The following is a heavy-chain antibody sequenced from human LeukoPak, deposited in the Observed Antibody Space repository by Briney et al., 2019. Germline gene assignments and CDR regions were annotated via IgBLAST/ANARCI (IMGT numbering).Heavy chain of an antibody. CDR2: IMPLFGTA. CDR3: ASGSLGDGYGVGDYYQYTDV. CDR1: GGTFNSYA. V-gene: IGHV1-69*05. D-gene: IGHD5-24*01. J-gene: IGHJ6*03. Sequence: SVKVSCKASGGTFNSYAISWVRQAPGQGLEWMGGIMPLFGTANYAQEFQGRVTFTTDESASTAYMEVSSLRSEDTAVYYCASGSLGDGYGVGDYYQYTDVWGKGTTVTVSS.